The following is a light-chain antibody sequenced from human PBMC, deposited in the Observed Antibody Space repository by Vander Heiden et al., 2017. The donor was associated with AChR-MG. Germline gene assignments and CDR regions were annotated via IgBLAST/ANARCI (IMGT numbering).Light chain of an antibody. CDR2: AAY. J-gene: IGKJ1*01. CDR1: QSATST. V-gene: IGKV3-15*01. Sequence: VMTQPPAALSVSPGETATLSCRASQSATSTLGRHQQKPGQAPRLLNYAAYTGATGIPAKFRGSGSGTQFPLTINDLQSEDSAVYCCQRCKEWLRTFGQGTKVEIK. CDR3: QRCKEWLRT.